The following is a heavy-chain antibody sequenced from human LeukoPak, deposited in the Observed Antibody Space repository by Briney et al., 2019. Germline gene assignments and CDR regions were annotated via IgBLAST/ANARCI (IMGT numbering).Heavy chain of an antibody. CDR1: GFTFSSYG. D-gene: IGHD1-26*01. V-gene: IGHV3-30*03. CDR3: GHHSGSSGGVGY. Sequence: GGSLRLSCAASGFTFSSYGMHWVRQAPGKGLEWVAVISYDGSNKYYAYSVKGRFTISRDNSKNTLYLQMNSLRAEDAAVYYCGHHSGSSGGVGYWGQGTLVTVSS. J-gene: IGHJ4*02. CDR2: ISYDGSNK.